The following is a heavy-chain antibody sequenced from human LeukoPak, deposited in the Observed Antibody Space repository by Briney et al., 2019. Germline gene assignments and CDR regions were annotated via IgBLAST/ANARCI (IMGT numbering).Heavy chain of an antibody. V-gene: IGHV3-7*01. Sequence: GGSLRLSCTASGFSFSGSWMSWVRQLPGKGLEWLADMNPDGSAIVYVDSVKGRFTVSRNNAKNSLYLQMDGLRAEDSAVYYCARDPLNGALDIWGQGTLVTVSS. CDR1: GFSFSGSW. CDR2: MNPDGSAI. CDR3: ARDPLNGALDI. J-gene: IGHJ3*02.